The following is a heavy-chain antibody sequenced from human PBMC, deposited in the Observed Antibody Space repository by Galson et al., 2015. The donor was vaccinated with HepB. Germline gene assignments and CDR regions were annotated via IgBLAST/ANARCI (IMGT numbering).Heavy chain of an antibody. J-gene: IGHJ4*02. Sequence: SLRLSCAASGFRLSSYGMNWVRQAPGKGLEWVAAISRSGDSTHYADSVRGRFTISRDNSKNMLFLQMNSLTVEDTALYYCAGTFWGQGTLVTVSS. CDR3: AGTF. CDR2: ISRSGDST. V-gene: IGHV3-23*01. CDR1: GFRLSSYG.